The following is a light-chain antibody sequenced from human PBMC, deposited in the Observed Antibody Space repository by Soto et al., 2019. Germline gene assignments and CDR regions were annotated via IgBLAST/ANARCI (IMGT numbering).Light chain of an antibody. V-gene: IGLV2-14*03. CDR1: SSDVGGYNY. J-gene: IGLJ1*01. Sequence: QPVLNQPASVYGSHGQSITIFCTGTSSDVGGYNYVSWYQHHPGKAPKLMIFDVSNRPSGVSNRFSGSKSGNTASLTISGLQPEDEADYYCSSYTTSNTRQIVFGTVTKVTVL. CDR2: DVS. CDR3: SSYTTSNTRQIV.